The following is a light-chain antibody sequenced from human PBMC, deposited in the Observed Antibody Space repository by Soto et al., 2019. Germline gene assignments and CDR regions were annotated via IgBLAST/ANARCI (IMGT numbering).Light chain of an antibody. CDR1: KNDIGVYDF. V-gene: IGLV2-8*01. CDR3: ESYAGSNTYV. Sequence: QSALTQPPSASGSPGQSVTISCTGTKNDIGVYDFVSWYQHHPGKAPRLIIYEVVQRPSGVPDRFSGSKSGNTASLTVSGLQAADEADYFCESYAGSNTYVFGSGTKGTVL. J-gene: IGLJ1*01. CDR2: EVV.